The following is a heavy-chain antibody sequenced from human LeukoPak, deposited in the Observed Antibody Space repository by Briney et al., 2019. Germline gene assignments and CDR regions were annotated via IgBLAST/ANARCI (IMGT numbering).Heavy chain of an antibody. J-gene: IGHJ3*02. CDR3: ARGSGYVSAFDI. D-gene: IGHD3-10*01. CDR1: GGTFSGYA. V-gene: IGHV1-69*13. Sequence: GASVKVSCKASGGTFSGYAISWVRQAPGQGLEWMGGIIPIFGIANYAQKFQGRVTITADESTSTAYMELSSLRSEDTAVYYCARGSGYVSAFDIWGQGTMVTVSS. CDR2: IIPIFGIA.